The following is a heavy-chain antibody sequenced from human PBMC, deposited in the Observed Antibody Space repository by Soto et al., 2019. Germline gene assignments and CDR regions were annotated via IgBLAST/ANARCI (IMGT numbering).Heavy chain of an antibody. J-gene: IGHJ4*02. CDR1: GFTFDDYA. V-gene: IGHV3-9*01. D-gene: IGHD3-22*01. Sequence: EVQLVESGGGLVQPGRSLRLSCAASGFTFDDYAMHWVRQAPGKGLEWVSGISWNSGSIGYADSVKGRFTISRDNAKNSLYLQMNSLRAEDTALYYCAKGLFSLSSGYDFYFDYWGQGTLVTVSS. CDR3: AKGLFSLSSGYDFYFDY. CDR2: ISWNSGSI.